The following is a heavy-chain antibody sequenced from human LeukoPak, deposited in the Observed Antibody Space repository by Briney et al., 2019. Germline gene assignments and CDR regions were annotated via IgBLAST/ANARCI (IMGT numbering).Heavy chain of an antibody. V-gene: IGHV4-34*01. J-gene: IGHJ4*02. D-gene: IGHD5-12*01. Sequence: SETLSLTCAVYGGSFSGYYWSWIRQPPGKGVGWIGEINHSGSTNYNPSLKSRVTISVDTSKNQFSLKLSSVTAADTAVYYCARGERSNVDIVATSPFVIFDYWGQGTLVTVSS. CDR2: INHSGST. CDR3: ARGERSNVDIVATSPFVIFDY. CDR1: GGSFSGYY.